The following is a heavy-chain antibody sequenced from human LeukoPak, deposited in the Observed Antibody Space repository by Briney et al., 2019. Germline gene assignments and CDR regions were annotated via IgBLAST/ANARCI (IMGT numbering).Heavy chain of an antibody. Sequence: PGGSLRLSCAASGFTFSSYSMNWVRQAPGKGLEWVSSISSSSSYIYYAVSVKGRFTISRDNAKNSLYLQMNSLRAEDTAVYYCARALPNKDIVVVVAAKPNWFDPWGQGTLVTVSS. V-gene: IGHV3-21*01. CDR3: ARALPNKDIVVVVAAKPNWFDP. D-gene: IGHD2-15*01. CDR2: ISSSSSYI. CDR1: GFTFSSYS. J-gene: IGHJ5*02.